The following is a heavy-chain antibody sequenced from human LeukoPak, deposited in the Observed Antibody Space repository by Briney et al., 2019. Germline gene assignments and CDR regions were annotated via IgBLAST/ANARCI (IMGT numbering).Heavy chain of an antibody. Sequence: PGGSLRLSCAASGFTFSSYAMSWARQAPGKGLEWVSTISGSGGSTYYADSVKGRFTISRDNSKNTVYLQMNSLRAEDTAVYYCAKGEQWLVRGVFDSWGQGTLVTVSS. CDR3: AKGEQWLVRGVFDS. CDR2: ISGSGGST. CDR1: GFTFSSYA. V-gene: IGHV3-23*01. J-gene: IGHJ4*02. D-gene: IGHD6-19*01.